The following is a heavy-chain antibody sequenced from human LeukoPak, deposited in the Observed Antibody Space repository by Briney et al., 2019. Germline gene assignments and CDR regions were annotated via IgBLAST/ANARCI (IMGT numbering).Heavy chain of an antibody. Sequence: GSSVKVSCKASGYIFTNFGISWVRQARGPGLEWMGWISGYNGNTKYVQKFQGRVTITRDMSTSTVYMELSSLRSEDTAVYYCARSMVRGTFDYWGQGTLVTVSS. CDR1: GYIFTNFG. CDR3: ARSMVRGTFDY. V-gene: IGHV1-18*04. D-gene: IGHD3-10*01. J-gene: IGHJ4*02. CDR2: ISGYNGNT.